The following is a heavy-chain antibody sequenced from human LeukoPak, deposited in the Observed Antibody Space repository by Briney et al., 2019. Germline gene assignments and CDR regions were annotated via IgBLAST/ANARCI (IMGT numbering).Heavy chain of an antibody. Sequence: SETLSLTCTVSGRSNSNYYWSWIRQPPGKGLEWIAYIYYTGLANYNPSLKSRVTISVDTSKNQFSLKLSSVTAADTAVYYCARTLDDGTLDYWGQGTLVTVSS. D-gene: IGHD1-26*01. V-gene: IGHV4-59*01. CDR3: ARTLDDGTLDY. CDR2: IYYTGLA. CDR1: GRSNSNYY. J-gene: IGHJ4*02.